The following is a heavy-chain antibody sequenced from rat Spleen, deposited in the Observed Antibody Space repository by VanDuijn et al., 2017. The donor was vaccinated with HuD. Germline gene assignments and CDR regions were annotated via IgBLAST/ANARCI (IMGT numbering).Heavy chain of an antibody. CDR2: MWRSGGT. Sequence: QVQLKESGPGPVQPSQTLSLTCTVSGFSLTTYSVHWVRQPPGKGLEWMGVMWRSGGTRYNSALKSRLSISKDTSKSQVFLKMNSLQTEDTATYYCARLTTEGIVGYVMDAWGQGASVTVSS. V-gene: IGHV2-41*01. CDR1: GFSLTTYS. CDR3: ARLTTEGIVGYVMDA. D-gene: IGHD1-11*01. J-gene: IGHJ4*01.